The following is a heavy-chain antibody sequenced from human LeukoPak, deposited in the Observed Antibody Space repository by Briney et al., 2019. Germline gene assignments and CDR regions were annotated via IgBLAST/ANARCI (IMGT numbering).Heavy chain of an antibody. J-gene: IGHJ6*02. CDR1: GYRFSAYW. V-gene: IGHV5-51*01. Sequence: GESLKISCKGSGYRFSAYWIGWVRQMPGKGLEWMEIIYPGDSNTRYSPSFQGQVTISADKSTSTAYLQWSSLKASDTAVYYCASSINLPAMDVWGQGTTVTVSS. CDR3: ASSINLPAMDV. CDR2: IYPGDSNT.